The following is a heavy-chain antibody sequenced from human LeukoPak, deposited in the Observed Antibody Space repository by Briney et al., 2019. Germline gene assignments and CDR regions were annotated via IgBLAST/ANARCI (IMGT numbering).Heavy chain of an antibody. CDR3: AKNLITVAALSPFDY. CDR1: GHTFTNNW. V-gene: IGHV5-51*01. CDR2: IYPNASYI. D-gene: IGHD6-19*01. J-gene: IGHJ4*02. Sequence: GEALQISFKGSGHTFTNNWIAWVRPVPGKGLGWMGSIYPNASYINYNPAFPGQVTISAHNSINTAYLQWSSLKASDTATYYCAKNLITVAALSPFDYWGQGSLVTVSS.